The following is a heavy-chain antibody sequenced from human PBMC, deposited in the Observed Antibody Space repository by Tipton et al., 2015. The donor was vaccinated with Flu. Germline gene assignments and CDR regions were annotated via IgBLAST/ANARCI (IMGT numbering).Heavy chain of an antibody. CDR3: ARDNSLIPAALVY. J-gene: IGHJ4*02. Sequence: TLSLTCSVSGGSISSHYWTWIRQPPGKGLEWIGYILDRGGAYYNPSLKSRVTISLDRSKNQFSLELSSVTAADTAVYYCARDNSLIPAALVYWGQGTLVTVSS. CDR2: ILDRGGA. CDR1: GGSISSHY. D-gene: IGHD2-2*01. V-gene: IGHV4-59*11.